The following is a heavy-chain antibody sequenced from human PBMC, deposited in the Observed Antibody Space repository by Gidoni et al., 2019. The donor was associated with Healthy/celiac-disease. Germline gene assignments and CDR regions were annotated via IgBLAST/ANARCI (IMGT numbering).Heavy chain of an antibody. CDR2: IYPGDSDT. Sequence: EVQLVQSGAEVKKPGESLKISCKGSGYSFTSYWIGWVRQMPGKGLEWMGIIYPGDSDTRYSPSFQGQVTISADKSISTAYLQWSSLKASDTAMYYCARLGVITFGGVIVTINWFDPWGQGTLVTVSS. CDR1: GYSFTSYW. D-gene: IGHD3-16*02. CDR3: ARLGVITFGGVIVTINWFDP. V-gene: IGHV5-51*01. J-gene: IGHJ5*02.